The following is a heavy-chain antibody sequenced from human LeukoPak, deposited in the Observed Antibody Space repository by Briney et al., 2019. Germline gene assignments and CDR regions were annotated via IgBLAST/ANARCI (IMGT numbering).Heavy chain of an antibody. Sequence: PSETLSLTCAVYGGSSSGYYWSWIRQPPGKGLEWIGEINHSGTTNCNPSLKGRVTISVDTSKNQFSLKLTSVTAADTAVYYCATNPGGYCSSTSCYGEAPWGQGTLVTVSS. CDR1: GGSSSGYY. D-gene: IGHD2-2*01. CDR3: ATNPGGYCSSTSCYGEAP. J-gene: IGHJ5*02. CDR2: INHSGTT. V-gene: IGHV4-34*01.